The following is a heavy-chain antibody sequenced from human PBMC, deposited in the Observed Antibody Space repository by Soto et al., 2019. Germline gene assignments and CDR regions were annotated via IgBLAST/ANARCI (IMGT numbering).Heavy chain of an antibody. CDR1: GYTFTNYG. V-gene: IGHV1-18*01. CDR2: IFTYNDNT. J-gene: IGHJ4*02. Sequence: QVQLVQSGTEVKKPGASVKVSCKTSGYTFTNYGIIWVRQAPGQGLEWMGWIFTYNDNTNYAPKLQGRVTMTTDTSTRTAYMEMRSLRSDDTAVYYCARGLTYPYGLGNYFSDNWGQGTLVTVSS. CDR3: ARGLTYPYGLGNYFSDN. D-gene: IGHD3-10*01.